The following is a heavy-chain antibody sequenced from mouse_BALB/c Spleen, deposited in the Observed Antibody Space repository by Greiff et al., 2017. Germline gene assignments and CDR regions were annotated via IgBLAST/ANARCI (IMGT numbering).Heavy chain of an antibody. V-gene: IGHV5-17*02. CDR1: GFTFSSFG. CDR3: ARSYDGYHYAMDY. CDR2: ISSGSSTI. D-gene: IGHD2-3*01. Sequence: EVQRVESGGGLVQPGGSRKLSCAASGFTFSSFGMHWVRQAPEKGLEWVAYISSGSSTIYYADTVKGRFTISRDNPKNTLFLQMTSLRSEDTAMYYCARSYDGYHYAMDYWGQGTSVTVSS. J-gene: IGHJ4*01.